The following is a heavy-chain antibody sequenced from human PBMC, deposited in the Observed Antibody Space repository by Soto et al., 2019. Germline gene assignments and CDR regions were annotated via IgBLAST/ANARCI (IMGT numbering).Heavy chain of an antibody. J-gene: IGHJ6*02. CDR1: GGSISSYY. Sequence: SETLSLTCTVSGGSISSYYWSWIRQPAGKGLEWIGRIYTSGSTNYNPSLKSRVTMSVDTSKNQFSLKLSSVTAADTAVYYCARVAYYDFWKHPPEDHYGMDVWGQGTTVTVSS. CDR3: ARVAYYDFWKHPPEDHYGMDV. V-gene: IGHV4-4*07. CDR2: IYTSGST. D-gene: IGHD3-3*01.